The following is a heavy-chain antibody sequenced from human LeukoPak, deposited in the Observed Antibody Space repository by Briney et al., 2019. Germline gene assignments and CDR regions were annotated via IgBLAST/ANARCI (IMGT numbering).Heavy chain of an antibody. CDR2: FSNSGGST. CDR3: AKCDILTDYQCPHLDC. V-gene: IGHV3-23*01. CDR1: GFTFSNYA. D-gene: IGHD3-9*01. J-gene: IGHJ4*02. Sequence: GGSPRLSCEASGFTFSNYAMSWVRQVPGKGLEWVSTFSNSGGSTFYADSVKGRFTISRDNSKNTLYLQMNSLRAEDTAIYYCAKCDILTDYQCPHLDCWGQGSLVTVSS.